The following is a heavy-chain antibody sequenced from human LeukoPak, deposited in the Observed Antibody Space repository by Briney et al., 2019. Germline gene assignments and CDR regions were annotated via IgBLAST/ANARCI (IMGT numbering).Heavy chain of an antibody. CDR2: INHSGST. Sequence: SETLSLTCAVYGGSFSGYYWSWIRQPPGKGLEWIGEINHSGSTNYNPSLKSRVTISVDTSKNHFSLKLSSVTAADTAVYYCARKGGGQLVNTRRWFDPWGQGTLVTVSS. CDR1: GGSFSGYY. CDR3: ARKGGGQLVNTRRWFDP. D-gene: IGHD6-13*01. V-gene: IGHV4-34*01. J-gene: IGHJ5*02.